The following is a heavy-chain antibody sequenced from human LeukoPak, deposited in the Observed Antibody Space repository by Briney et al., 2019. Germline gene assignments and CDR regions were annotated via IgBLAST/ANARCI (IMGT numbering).Heavy chain of an antibody. CDR3: ARPSHYYYYMDV. CDR1: GGSISSYY. CDR2: IYYSGST. J-gene: IGHJ6*03. Sequence: SETLSLTCTVSGGSISSYYWSWIRQPPGKGLEWIGYIYYSGSTNYNPPLKSRVTISVDTSKNQFSLKLSSVTAADTAVYYCARPSHYYYYMDVWGKGTTVTVSS. V-gene: IGHV4-59*01.